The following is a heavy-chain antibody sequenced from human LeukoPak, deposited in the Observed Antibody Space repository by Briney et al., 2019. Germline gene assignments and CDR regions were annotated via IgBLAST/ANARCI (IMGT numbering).Heavy chain of an antibody. V-gene: IGHV4-30-2*01. D-gene: IGHD4-17*01. Sequence: KPSQTLSLTCAVSGGSISSGGYSWSWIRQPPGEGLEWIGYIYHSGSTYYNPSLKSRVTISVDRSKNQFSLKLSSVTAADTAVYYCARSSTVTTDDVFDIWGQGTMVTVSS. CDR3: ARSSTVTTDDVFDI. CDR2: IYHSGST. J-gene: IGHJ3*02. CDR1: GGSISSGGYS.